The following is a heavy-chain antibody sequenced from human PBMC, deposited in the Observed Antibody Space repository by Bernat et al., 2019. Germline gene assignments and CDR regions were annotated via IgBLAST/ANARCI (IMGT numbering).Heavy chain of an antibody. CDR1: GYTFTSYA. CDR3: ARAAYYYGSGSYYNPYYFDY. D-gene: IGHD3-10*01. J-gene: IGHJ4*02. Sequence: QVQLVQSGAEVKKPGASVKVSCKASGYTFTSYAMHWVRRAPGQRLEWMGWINAGNGNTKYSQKFQGRVTITRDTSASTAYMELSSLRSEDTAVYYCARAAYYYGSGSYYNPYYFDYWGQGTLVTVSS. V-gene: IGHV1-3*01. CDR2: INAGNGNT.